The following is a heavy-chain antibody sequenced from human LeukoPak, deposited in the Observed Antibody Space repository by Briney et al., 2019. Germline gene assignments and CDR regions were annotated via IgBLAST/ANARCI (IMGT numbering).Heavy chain of an antibody. J-gene: IGHJ6*03. CDR2: IYYSGST. CDR1: GGSISSSSYY. D-gene: IGHD1-26*01. Sequence: PSETLSLTCTVSGGSISSSSYYWGWIRQPPGKGLEWIGSIYYSGSTYYNPSLKSRVTISVDTSKNQFSLKLSSVTAADTAVYYCARGRRGALLSGPRGPYMDVWGKGTTVTISS. CDR3: ARGRRGALLSGPRGPYMDV. V-gene: IGHV4-39*01.